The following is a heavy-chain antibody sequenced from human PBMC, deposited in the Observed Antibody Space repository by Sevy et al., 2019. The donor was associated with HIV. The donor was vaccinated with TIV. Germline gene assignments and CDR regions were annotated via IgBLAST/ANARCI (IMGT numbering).Heavy chain of an antibody. CDR3: SRDDWVHGSGSFYFAS. CDR1: GFSVRDNS. J-gene: IGHJ4*02. Sequence: GGSLRLSCAASGFSVRDNSMSWVRQAPGQGLEWVSVISAGISTYYAGSVQGRFTISRDISGNLVYLQMNSLRPEDTAHYYCSRDDWVHGSGSFYFASWGQGTLVTVSS. D-gene: IGHD3-10*01. V-gene: IGHV3-53*01. CDR2: ISAGIST.